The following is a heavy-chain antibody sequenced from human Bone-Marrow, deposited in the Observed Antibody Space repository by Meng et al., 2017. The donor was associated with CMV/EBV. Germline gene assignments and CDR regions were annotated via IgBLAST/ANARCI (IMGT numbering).Heavy chain of an antibody. CDR1: GGSFSVYY. Sequence: SETLSLTCAVYGGSFSVYYWSWIRQPPGKGLEWIGEINHSGSTNYNPSRKSRVTISVDTSKNQFSLKLSSVTAADTAVYYCGRGGKYAERDYWGQGTLVTFYS. CDR2: INHSGST. J-gene: IGHJ4*02. CDR3: GRGGKYAERDY. D-gene: IGHD1-1*01. V-gene: IGHV4-34*01.